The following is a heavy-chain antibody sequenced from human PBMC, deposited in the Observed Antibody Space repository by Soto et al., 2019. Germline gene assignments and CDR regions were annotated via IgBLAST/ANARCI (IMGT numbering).Heavy chain of an antibody. CDR1: GDSISSPKW. CDR2: LLHSGTT. Sequence: QVQLQESGPGLVKPSGTLSLTCAVSGDSISSPKWWTWLRQPPGKGLEWIGDLLHSGTTNYNPSLRSPVSLSSDKSQHQFCPNLTSVTAADTAIFFCAYSSGWYRHDVWGQGTSVTVSS. V-gene: IGHV4-4*02. D-gene: IGHD6-19*01. CDR3: AYSSGWYRHDV. J-gene: IGHJ3*01.